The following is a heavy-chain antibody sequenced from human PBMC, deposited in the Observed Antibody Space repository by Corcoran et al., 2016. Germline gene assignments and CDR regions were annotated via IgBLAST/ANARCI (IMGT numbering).Heavy chain of an antibody. Sequence: DVQRVESGGGLVQPGVSLRLSCAASGVHFNSYWMSWVRQARGKGREWVANIKQDASENSYVDSVKGRFNISRDNAKNSLYLQMNSLRAEETAVYYGARGGWLLRRGLGYFDYWGQGTLVTVSS. J-gene: IGHJ4*02. D-gene: IGHD3-22*01. CDR2: IKQDASEN. V-gene: IGHV3-7*03. CDR1: GVHFNSYW. CDR3: ARGGWLLRRGLGYFDY.